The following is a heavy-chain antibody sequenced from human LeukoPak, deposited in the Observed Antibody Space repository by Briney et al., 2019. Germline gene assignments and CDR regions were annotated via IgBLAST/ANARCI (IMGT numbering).Heavy chain of an antibody. D-gene: IGHD2-15*01. CDR1: GLTFDDYA. J-gene: IGHJ3*02. V-gene: IGHV3-9*01. Sequence: GGSLRLSCAASGLTFDDYAMHWVRQAPGRGLEGVSGFSGISGSLGYADSVKGRFTISRDNAKNSLYLQVNSLRAEDTALYYCAKKGYCSGGSCYGLGGGSDAFDIWGQGTMVTVSS. CDR3: AKKGYCSGGSCYGLGGGSDAFDI. CDR2: FSGISGSL.